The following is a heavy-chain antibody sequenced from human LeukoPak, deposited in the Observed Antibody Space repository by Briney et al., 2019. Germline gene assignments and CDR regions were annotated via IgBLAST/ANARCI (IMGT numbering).Heavy chain of an antibody. CDR1: GGSFSGYY. J-gene: IGHJ4*02. Sequence: SETLCLTCAVYGGSFSGYYWSWIRHPPGKGLEWIGEINDSGSTNYNPSLKSRVIMSVDTSKNQFSLKLSSVTAADTAVYYCARVIAVAGTEGGPFDYWGQGTLVTVSS. V-gene: IGHV4-34*01. CDR2: INDSGST. D-gene: IGHD6-19*01. CDR3: ARVIAVAGTEGGPFDY.